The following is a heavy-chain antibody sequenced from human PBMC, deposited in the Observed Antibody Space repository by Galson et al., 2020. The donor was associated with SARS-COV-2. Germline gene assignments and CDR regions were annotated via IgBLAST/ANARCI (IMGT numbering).Heavy chain of an antibody. Sequence: GGSLRLSCAASGFTFSSYDMHWVRQATGKGLEWVSAIGTAGDTYYPGSVKGRFTISRENAKNSLYLQMNSLRAGDTAVYYCARGGGSVVVPADFDYWGQGTLVTVSS. D-gene: IGHD2-2*01. CDR1: GFTFSSYD. CDR2: IGTAGDT. CDR3: ARGGGSVVVPADFDY. V-gene: IGHV3-13*01. J-gene: IGHJ4*02.